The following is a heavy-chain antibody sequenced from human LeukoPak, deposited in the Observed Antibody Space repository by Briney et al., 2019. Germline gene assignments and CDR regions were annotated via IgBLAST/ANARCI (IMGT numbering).Heavy chain of an antibody. Sequence: SQTLSLTYTVSVGSLSSFYSSWIRHPPGRGLEWIGYIYYSGSTNYNPSLKSRVTISVDASKNQFSLKLSSVTAADTAVYYCASYREWEETAFDIWGQGTMVTVSS. V-gene: IGHV4-59*08. D-gene: IGHD1-26*01. CDR2: IYYSGST. CDR1: VGSLSSFY. J-gene: IGHJ3*02. CDR3: ASYREWEETAFDI.